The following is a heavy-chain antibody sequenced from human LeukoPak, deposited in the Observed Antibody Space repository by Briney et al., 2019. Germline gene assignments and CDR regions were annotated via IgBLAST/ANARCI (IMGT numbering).Heavy chain of an antibody. D-gene: IGHD7-27*01. CDR1: GASLTIYY. CDR3: ATGDHSFDN. CDR2: YASGTT. J-gene: IGHJ4*02. Sequence: SETLSLTCSVSGASLTIYYWNWIRQPAGKGLEWIGRYASGTTAHNPSLKSQFSMSIDTSKNQISLKLTSVTAADTAVYYCATGDHSFDNWGQGTLVTVTP. V-gene: IGHV4-4*07.